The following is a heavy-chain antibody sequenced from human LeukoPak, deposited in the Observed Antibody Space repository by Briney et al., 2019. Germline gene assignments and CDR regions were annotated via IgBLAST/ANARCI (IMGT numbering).Heavy chain of an antibody. V-gene: IGHV4-61*02. Sequence: SETLSLTCTVSGGALSSGSYYGSWIRPPAGKGLEWIGRIYTSGSTNYNPSLKSRVTISVDTSKNQFSLKLSSVTAADTAVYYCARRYCSSTSCYDAFDIWGQGTMVTVSS. CDR2: IYTSGST. CDR3: ARRYCSSTSCYDAFDI. CDR1: GGALSSGSYY. D-gene: IGHD2-2*01. J-gene: IGHJ3*02.